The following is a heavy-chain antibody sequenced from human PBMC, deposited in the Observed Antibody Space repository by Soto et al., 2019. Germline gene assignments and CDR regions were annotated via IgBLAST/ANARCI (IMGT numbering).Heavy chain of an antibody. CDR1: GGSISSGGYY. D-gene: IGHD3-22*01. V-gene: IGHV4-31*03. Sequence: SETLSLTCTVSGGSISSGGYYWSWIRQHPGKGLEWIGYMYYSGSTYYNPSLKSRVTISLDTSKNQFSLKLSSVTAAHTAVYYCARLDSSGYYYGYYFDYWGQGTMVTVSS. CDR3: ARLDSSGYYYGYYFDY. CDR2: MYYSGST. J-gene: IGHJ4*02.